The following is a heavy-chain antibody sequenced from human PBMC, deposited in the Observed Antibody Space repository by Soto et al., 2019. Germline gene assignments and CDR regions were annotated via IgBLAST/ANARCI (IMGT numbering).Heavy chain of an antibody. CDR1: VFTFSSYA. V-gene: IGHV3-23*01. CDR2: ISGSGGST. D-gene: IGHD2-2*01. Sequence: PGGSLRLSCAASVFTFSSYAMSWVRQAPGKGLEWVSAISGSGGSTYYADSVKGRFTISRDNSKNTLYLQMNSLRAEDTAVYYCAKSLPQDIVVVPAAHPIDYWGQGTLVTVSS. CDR3: AKSLPQDIVVVPAAHPIDY. J-gene: IGHJ4*02.